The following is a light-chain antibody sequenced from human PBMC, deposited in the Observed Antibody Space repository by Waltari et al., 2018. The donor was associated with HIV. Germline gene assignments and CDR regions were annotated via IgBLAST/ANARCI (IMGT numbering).Light chain of an antibody. CDR1: SSDVGRKNI. J-gene: IGLJ1*01. CDR2: EVN. Sequence: QSALTQPASASGSPGQSIIISCTGTSSDVGRKNIVSWYQKHPGKAPKRMIYEVNKRPSGVSNRFSGSKSGNTASLTISGLQAEDEADYYCCSYAGSSSYVFGSGTKVTVL. V-gene: IGLV2-23*02. CDR3: CSYAGSSSYV.